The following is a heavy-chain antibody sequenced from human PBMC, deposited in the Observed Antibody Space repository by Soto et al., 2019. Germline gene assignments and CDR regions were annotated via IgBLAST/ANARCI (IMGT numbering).Heavy chain of an antibody. CDR3: ARLSIFGVVPAGMDV. Sequence: PGESLKISCKGSGYSFTSYWIGWVRQMPGKGLEWMGIIYPGDSDTRYSPSFQGQVTISADKSISTAYLQWSSLKASDTAMYYCARLSIFGVVPAGMDVWGQGTTVTVSS. CDR1: GYSFTSYW. J-gene: IGHJ6*02. D-gene: IGHD3-3*02. V-gene: IGHV5-51*01. CDR2: IYPGDSDT.